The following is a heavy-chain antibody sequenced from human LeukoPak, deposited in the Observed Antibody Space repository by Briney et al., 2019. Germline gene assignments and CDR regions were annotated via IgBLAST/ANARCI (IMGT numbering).Heavy chain of an antibody. D-gene: IGHD1-26*01. V-gene: IGHV3-66*01. CDR3: ARDFDYSGSYSY. CDR1: GFTVSSNY. J-gene: IGHJ4*02. Sequence: GGSLRLSCAASGFTVSSNYMSWVRQAPGKGLEWVSVIYSGGNTYYADSVKGRFTISRDNSKNSLYLQMNSLRAEDTAVYYCARDFDYSGSYSYWGQGTLVTVSS. CDR2: IYSGGNT.